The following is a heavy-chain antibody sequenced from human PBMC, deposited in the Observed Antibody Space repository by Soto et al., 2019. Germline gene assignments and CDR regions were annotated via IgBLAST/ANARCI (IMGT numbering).Heavy chain of an antibody. CDR3: TTVPGGSYPYYYYYYGMDV. CDR1: GFTFSNAW. V-gene: IGHV3-15*07. D-gene: IGHD1-26*01. CDR2: IKSKTDGGTT. J-gene: IGHJ6*02. Sequence: GGSLRLSCAASGFTFSNAWMNWVRQAPGKGLEWVGRIKSKTDGGTTDYAAPVKGRFTISRDDSKNTLYLQMNSLKTEDTAVYYCTTVPGGSYPYYYYYYGMDVWGQGTTVTVSS.